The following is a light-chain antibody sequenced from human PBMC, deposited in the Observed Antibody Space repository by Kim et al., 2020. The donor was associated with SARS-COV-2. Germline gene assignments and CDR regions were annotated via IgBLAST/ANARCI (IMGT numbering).Light chain of an antibody. V-gene: IGKV1-27*01. CDR2: AAS. Sequence: ASVGDGVTITCRASQDIANYLAWYQQKPGKVPQLLVYAASALKSGVPSRFSGRRSGTDFTLTISNLQPEDVATYYCQKYDSAPWTFGQGTKVDIK. CDR3: QKYDSAPWT. J-gene: IGKJ1*01. CDR1: QDIANY.